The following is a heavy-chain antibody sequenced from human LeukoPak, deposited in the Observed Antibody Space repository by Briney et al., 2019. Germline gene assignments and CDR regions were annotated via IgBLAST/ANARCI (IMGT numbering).Heavy chain of an antibody. CDR3: ARDTSSWDDY. CDR2: ISASGGST. J-gene: IGHJ4*02. CDR1: GFTFSSYS. Sequence: GGSLRLSCAASGFTFSSYSMNWVRQAPGKGLEWVSGISASGGSTYYADSVKGRFTISRDNSKNTLYLQMNSLRAEDTALYYCARDTSSWDDYWGQGTLVTVSS. V-gene: IGHV3-23*01. D-gene: IGHD6-13*01.